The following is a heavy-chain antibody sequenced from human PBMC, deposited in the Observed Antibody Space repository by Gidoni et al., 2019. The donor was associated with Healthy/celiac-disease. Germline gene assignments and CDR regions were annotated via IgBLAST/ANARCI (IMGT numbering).Heavy chain of an antibody. CDR3: AKDRGEQQLVL. Sequence: QVQLVESGGGVVQPGRSLRLSCAASGFTFSSYGMHWVRQAPGKGLEWVAVISYDGSNKYYADSVKGRFTISRDNSKNTLYLQMNSLRAEDTAVYYCAKDRGEQQLVLWGQGTLVTVSS. V-gene: IGHV3-30*18. CDR2: ISYDGSNK. D-gene: IGHD6-13*01. J-gene: IGHJ4*02. CDR1: GFTFSSYG.